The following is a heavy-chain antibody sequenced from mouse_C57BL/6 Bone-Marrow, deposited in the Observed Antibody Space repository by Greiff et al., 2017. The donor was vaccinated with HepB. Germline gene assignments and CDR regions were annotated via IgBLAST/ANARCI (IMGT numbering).Heavy chain of an antibody. CDR2: IYPRSGNT. CDR3: AREGLRFAY. CDR1: GYTFTSYG. J-gene: IGHJ3*01. Sequence: VQVVESGAELARPWASVKLSCKASGYTFTSYGISWVKQRTGQGLEWIGEIYPRSGNTYYNEKFKGKATLTADKSSSTAYMELRSLTSEDSAVYFCAREGLRFAYWGQGTLVTVSA. V-gene: IGHV1-81*01.